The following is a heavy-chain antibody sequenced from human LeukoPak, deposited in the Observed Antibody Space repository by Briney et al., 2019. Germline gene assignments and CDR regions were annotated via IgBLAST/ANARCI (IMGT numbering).Heavy chain of an antibody. J-gene: IGHJ4*02. V-gene: IGHV1-69*13. CDR2: IIPIFGTA. Sequence: GASVKVSCKASGGTFSSYAISWVRQAPGQGLEWMGGIIPIFGTANYAQKFQGRVTITADESTSTAYMELSSLRSEDTAVYYCARTVVVPAAPNYYFDYWGQGTLVTVSS. CDR1: GGTFSSYA. D-gene: IGHD2-2*01. CDR3: ARTVVVPAAPNYYFDY.